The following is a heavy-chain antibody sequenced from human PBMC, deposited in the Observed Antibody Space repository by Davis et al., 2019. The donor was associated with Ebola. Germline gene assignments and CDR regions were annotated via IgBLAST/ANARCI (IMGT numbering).Heavy chain of an antibody. CDR2: ISSSGGTT. Sequence: GGSLRLSCAASGFTFSSYWMSWVRQAPGKGLEWVSGISSSGGTTWYADSVKGRFTISRDNSKNTLYLQMNSLRAEDTALYYCAKEEAYCGGDCYGYFDSWGQGTLVTVSS. CDR3: AKEEAYCGGDCYGYFDS. D-gene: IGHD2-21*02. CDR1: GFTFSSYW. J-gene: IGHJ4*02. V-gene: IGHV3-23*01.